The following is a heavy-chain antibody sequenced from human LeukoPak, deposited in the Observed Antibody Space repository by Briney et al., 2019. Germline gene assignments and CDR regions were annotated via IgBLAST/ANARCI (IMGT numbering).Heavy chain of an antibody. V-gene: IGHV4-59*01. Sequence: SETLSLTCTVSGGSISIYYWSWIRQPPGEGLEWIGYIYYSGSTNYNPSLKSRVTISVDTSKNQFSLKLSSVTAADTDVYYCARDPSGYRNDAFDIWGQGTMVTVSS. CDR1: GGSISIYY. CDR3: ARDPSGYRNDAFDI. CDR2: IYYSGST. J-gene: IGHJ3*02. D-gene: IGHD1-14*01.